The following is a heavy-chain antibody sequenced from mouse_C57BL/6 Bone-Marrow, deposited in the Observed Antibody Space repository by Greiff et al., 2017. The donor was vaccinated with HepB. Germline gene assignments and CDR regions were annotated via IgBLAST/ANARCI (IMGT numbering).Heavy chain of an antibody. Sequence: EVQGVESGGGLVKPGGSLKLSCAASGFTFSSYAMSWVRQTPEKRLEWVATISDGGSYTYYPDNVKGRFTNSRDNAKNNLYLQMSHLKSEDTAMYYCAREGDSNYVFAYWGQGTLVTVSA. CDR2: ISDGGSYT. V-gene: IGHV5-4*01. D-gene: IGHD2-5*01. J-gene: IGHJ3*01. CDR3: AREGDSNYVFAY. CDR1: GFTFSSYA.